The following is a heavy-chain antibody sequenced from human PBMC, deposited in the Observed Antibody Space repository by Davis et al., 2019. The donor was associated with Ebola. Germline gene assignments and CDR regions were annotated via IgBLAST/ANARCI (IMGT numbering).Heavy chain of an antibody. D-gene: IGHD2-15*01. CDR3: ARVSCAGGSCPLAH. Sequence: AASLKISCKGSGYNFVDYWIGWVRQMPGQRPEWMGIIYPGDSDTRYSPSFQGQVTISADKSTTTAYLQWSSLKVSDSAIYYCARVSCAGGSCPLAHWGQGTLIAVSS. J-gene: IGHJ4*02. V-gene: IGHV5-51*01. CDR2: IYPGDSDT. CDR1: GYNFVDYW.